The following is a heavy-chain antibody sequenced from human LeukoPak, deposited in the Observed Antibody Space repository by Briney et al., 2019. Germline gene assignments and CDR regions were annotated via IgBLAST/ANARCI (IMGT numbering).Heavy chain of an antibody. J-gene: IGHJ6*03. CDR1: GGSISSSNYY. D-gene: IGHD2-15*01. CDR3: ARAVCGGSCYFPYYYMDV. Sequence: SETLSLTCTVSGGSISSSNYYWGWIRQPPGKGLEWIASIYYSGSTNYNPSLKSRVTISVDTSKNQFSLKLSSVTAADTAVYYCARAVCGGSCYFPYYYMDVWGKGTTVTVSS. CDR2: IYYSGST. V-gene: IGHV4-39*07.